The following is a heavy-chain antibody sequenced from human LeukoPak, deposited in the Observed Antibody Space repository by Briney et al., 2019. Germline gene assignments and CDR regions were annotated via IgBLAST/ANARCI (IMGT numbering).Heavy chain of an antibody. Sequence: ASVKVSCKASGYTFTSYAMHWVRQAPGQRLEWMGWSNAGNGNTKYSQEFQGRVTITRDTSASTAYMELSSLRSEDMAVYYCARAYSYYDSSGYYLGYYLDYWGQGTLVTVSS. CDR2: SNAGNGNT. CDR1: GYTFTSYA. J-gene: IGHJ4*02. CDR3: ARAYSYYDSSGYYLGYYLDY. D-gene: IGHD3-22*01. V-gene: IGHV1-3*02.